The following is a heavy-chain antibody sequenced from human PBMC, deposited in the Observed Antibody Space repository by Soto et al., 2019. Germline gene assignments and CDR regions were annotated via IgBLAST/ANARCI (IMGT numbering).Heavy chain of an antibody. D-gene: IGHD3-9*01. CDR3: AREGLDWSVEGMDV. J-gene: IGHJ6*02. CDR2: IYTSGST. V-gene: IGHV4-4*07. CDR1: GGSISSYY. Sequence: QVHLQESGPGLVKPSETLSLTCTVSGGSISSYYWSWIRQPVGRGLEWIGHIYTSGSTTYNPSLKKRVTMSVDTSKHQFSLRLSSLTAADTAVYYCAREGLDWSVEGMDVWGRGTTVTVSS.